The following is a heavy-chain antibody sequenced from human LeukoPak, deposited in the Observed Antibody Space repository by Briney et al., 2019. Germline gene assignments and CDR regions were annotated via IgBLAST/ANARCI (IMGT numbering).Heavy chain of an antibody. CDR2: ISGSGGST. Sequence: GGSLRLSCAASGFTVSSNYMSWVRQAPGKGLEWVSAISGSGGSTYYADSVKGRFTISRDNSKNTLYLQMNSLRAEDTAVYYCAKEPAARLYYFDYWGQGTLVTVSS. CDR1: GFTVSSNY. V-gene: IGHV3-23*01. CDR3: AKEPAARLYYFDY. J-gene: IGHJ4*02. D-gene: IGHD6-6*01.